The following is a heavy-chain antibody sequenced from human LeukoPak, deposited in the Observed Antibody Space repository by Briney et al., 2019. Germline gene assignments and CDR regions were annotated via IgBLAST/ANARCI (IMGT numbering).Heavy chain of an antibody. J-gene: IGHJ3*02. CDR1: GYSVSSNRAA. V-gene: IGHV6-1*01. CDR3: VRDMHASGWSNDAFDI. Sequence: SQTLSLTCAISGYSVSSNRAAWYWIRQSPSRGLEWLGRTYYRSRWLIDYAVSVKSRIIINPDTSKNQFSLHLNSVTPEDTAVYYCVRDMHASGWSNDAFDIWGQGTMVTVSS. D-gene: IGHD6-19*01. CDR2: TYYRSRWLI.